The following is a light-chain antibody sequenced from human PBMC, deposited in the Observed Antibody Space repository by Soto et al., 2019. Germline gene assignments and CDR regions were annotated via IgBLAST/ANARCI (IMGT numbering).Light chain of an antibody. CDR1: QSVSSR. CDR3: QNYGRSPIT. CDR2: GAS. J-gene: IGKJ5*01. V-gene: IGKV3-20*01. Sequence: EIVLTQAPGTLSLSPGERATLSCRASQSVSSRLAGYQHTPGQAPRLLISGASRWAAGIPDRFTGTXSATHSTLNISSLEPEDFALYYCQNYGRSPITFGQGKRLEIK.